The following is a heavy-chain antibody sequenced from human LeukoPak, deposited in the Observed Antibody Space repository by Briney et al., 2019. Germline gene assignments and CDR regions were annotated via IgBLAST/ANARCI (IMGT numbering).Heavy chain of an antibody. V-gene: IGHV3-48*04. CDR2: ISSSSSTI. Sequence: GGSLRLSCAASGFTFSSYSMNWVRQAPGKGLEWVSYISSSSSTIYYADSVKGRFTISRDNAKNSLYLQMNSLRAEDTAVYYCARDLYCSGGSCYCGGMDVWGQGTTVTVSS. D-gene: IGHD2-15*01. CDR3: ARDLYCSGGSCYCGGMDV. J-gene: IGHJ6*02. CDR1: GFTFSSYS.